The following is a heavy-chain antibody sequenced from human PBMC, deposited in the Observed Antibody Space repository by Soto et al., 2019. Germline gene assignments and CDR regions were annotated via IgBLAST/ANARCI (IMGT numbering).Heavy chain of an antibody. D-gene: IGHD3-10*01. CDR2: ISPMFGAA. V-gene: IGHV1-69*01. CDR1: GGTFNTYA. CDR3: AREVQVHTPDFVY. Sequence: QVQLVQSGAEMKKPGSSVKVSCRSSGGTFNTYAMNWVRQAPGQGPEWMGDISPMFGAANYAPKFQGRVTITAEESTATSNMQLSSLTSEDTAIYFCAREVQVHTPDFVYWGLGTLVTVSS. J-gene: IGHJ4*02.